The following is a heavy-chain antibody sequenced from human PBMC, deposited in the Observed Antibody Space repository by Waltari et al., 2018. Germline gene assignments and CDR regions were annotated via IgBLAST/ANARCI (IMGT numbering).Heavy chain of an antibody. D-gene: IGHD4-17*01. V-gene: IGHV1-2*06. CDR2: INPNSGGT. CDR3: ARDYGDYYYYYGMDV. Sequence: QVQLVQSGAEVQKPGASVKVSCKASGYTFTGYYMHWVRQAPGQGLEWMGRINPNSGGTNYAQKFQGRVTMTRDTSISTAYMELSRLRSDDTAVYYCARDYGDYYYYYGMDVWGQGTTVTVSS. CDR1: GYTFTGYY. J-gene: IGHJ6*02.